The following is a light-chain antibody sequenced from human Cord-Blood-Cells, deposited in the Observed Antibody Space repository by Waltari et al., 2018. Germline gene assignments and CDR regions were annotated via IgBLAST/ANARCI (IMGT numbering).Light chain of an antibody. CDR3: QSYDSSLSGWV. J-gene: IGLJ3*02. CDR1: SSNIGAGYD. CDR2: GNS. Sequence: QSVLTQPPSVSGAPGRRVTISCTGSSSNIGAGYDVHWYQQLPGTAPKLLIYGNSNRPSGCADRFSGSKAGTSASLAITGLQAEDEADYYCQSYDSSLSGWVFGGGTKLTVL. V-gene: IGLV1-40*01.